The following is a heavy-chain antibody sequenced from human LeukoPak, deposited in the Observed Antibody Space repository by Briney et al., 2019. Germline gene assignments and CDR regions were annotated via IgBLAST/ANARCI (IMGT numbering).Heavy chain of an antibody. CDR3: ARGSHNWNDDQPSDV. V-gene: IGHV3-74*01. D-gene: IGHD1-1*01. CDR1: EPTFSNYW. CDR2: INRDARTS. Sequence: PGGSLRLSCVASEPTFSNYWMHWVRQTPGKGLVWVSRINRDARTSYYAGSVKGRFTISRDNAKNTLYLQMNSLRAEDTAIYYYARGSHNWNDDQPSDVWGQGTMVTVSS. J-gene: IGHJ3*01.